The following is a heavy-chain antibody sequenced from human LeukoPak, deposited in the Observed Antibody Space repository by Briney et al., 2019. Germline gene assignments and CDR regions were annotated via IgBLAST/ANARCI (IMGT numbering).Heavy chain of an antibody. D-gene: IGHD6-19*01. CDR3: ARDSSGSYNWFDP. Sequence: GRSLRLSCAASGFSFSSYAMHWARQAPGKGLEWVAVISYDGSNEYYPDSVKGRFTISRDNSKNTLYLQMNSLRAEDTAVYYCARDSSGSYNWFDPWGQGTLVTVSS. CDR1: GFSFSSYA. V-gene: IGHV3-30*04. J-gene: IGHJ5*02. CDR2: ISYDGSNE.